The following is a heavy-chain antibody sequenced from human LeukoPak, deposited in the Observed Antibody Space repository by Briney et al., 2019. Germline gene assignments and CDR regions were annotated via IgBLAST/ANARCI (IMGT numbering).Heavy chain of an antibody. CDR1: GGSFSGYY. CDR2: INHSGST. J-gene: IGHJ4*02. D-gene: IGHD6-19*01. Sequence: SETLSLTCAVYGGSFSGYYWSWIRQPPGKGLEWIGEINHSGSTNYNPSLKSRVTISVDTSKNLFSLKLSSVTAADTAVYYCARVRLVQGARYWGQGTLVTVSS. V-gene: IGHV4-34*01. CDR3: ARVRLVQGARY.